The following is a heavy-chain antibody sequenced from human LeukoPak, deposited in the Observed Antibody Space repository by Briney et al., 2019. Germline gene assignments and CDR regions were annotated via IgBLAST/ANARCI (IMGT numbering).Heavy chain of an antibody. V-gene: IGHV4-39*07. J-gene: IGHJ6*03. CDR2: MYYSGST. CDR1: GDSISSSTYY. Sequence: PSETLSLTCTVSGDSISSSTYYWGWIRQPPGKGLEWIGSMYYSGSTYYNASLKSRVTISVDTSKNQFSLKLSSVTAADTAVYYCARVKSGYSGYDLYYYYYMDVWGKGTTVTISS. D-gene: IGHD5-12*01. CDR3: ARVKSGYSGYDLYYYYYMDV.